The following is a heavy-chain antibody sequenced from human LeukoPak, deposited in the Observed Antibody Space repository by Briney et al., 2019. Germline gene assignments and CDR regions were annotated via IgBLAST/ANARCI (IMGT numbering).Heavy chain of an antibody. CDR2: INHSGST. J-gene: IGHJ4*02. V-gene: IGHV4-34*01. Sequence: SETLSLTCAVYGGSFSDYYWSWIRQPPGKGLEWIGEINHSGSTNYNPSLKSRVTISIDTSKNQFSLKLSSVTAADTAVYYCARGEGGYKRYFDYWGQGTLVAVSS. D-gene: IGHD1-14*01. CDR1: GGSFSDYY. CDR3: ARGEGGYKRYFDY.